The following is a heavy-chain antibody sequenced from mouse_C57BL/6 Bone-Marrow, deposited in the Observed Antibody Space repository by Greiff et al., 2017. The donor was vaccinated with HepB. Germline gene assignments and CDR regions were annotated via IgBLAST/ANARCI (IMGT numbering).Heavy chain of an antibody. D-gene: IGHD1-1*01. Sequence: QVHVKQPGAELVMPGASVKLSCKASGYTFTSYWMHWVKQRPGQGLEWIGEIDPSDSYTNYNQKFKGKSTLTVDKSSSTAYMQLSSLTSEDSAVYDCARRYGSSHWYFDVWGTGTTVTVSS. CDR1: GYTFTSYW. CDR2: IDPSDSYT. J-gene: IGHJ1*03. V-gene: IGHV1-69*01. CDR3: ARRYGSSHWYFDV.